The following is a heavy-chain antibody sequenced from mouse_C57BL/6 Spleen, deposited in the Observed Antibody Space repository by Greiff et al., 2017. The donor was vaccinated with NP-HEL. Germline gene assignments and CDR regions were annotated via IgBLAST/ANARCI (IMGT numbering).Heavy chain of an antibody. CDR2: INPNNGGT. J-gene: IGHJ1*03. V-gene: IGHV1-18*01. CDR3: ARGAYGSSYWYFDV. D-gene: IGHD1-1*01. Sequence: EVQLQQSGPELVKPGASVKIPCKASGYTFTDYNMDWVKQSHGKSLEWIGDINPNNGGTIYNQKFKGKATLTVDKSSSTAYMELRSLTSEDTAVYYCARGAYGSSYWYFDVWGTGTTVTVSS. CDR1: GYTFTDYN.